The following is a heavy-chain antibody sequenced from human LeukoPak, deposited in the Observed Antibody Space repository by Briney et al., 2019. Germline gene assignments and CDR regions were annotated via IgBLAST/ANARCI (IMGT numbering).Heavy chain of an antibody. J-gene: IGHJ4*02. CDR3: ARQATRIAAAGTSIDY. D-gene: IGHD6-13*01. CDR1: GFTFSSYA. Sequence: PGGSLRRSCAASGFTFSSYAMHWVRQAPGKGLEYVSAISSNGGSTYYANSVKGRFTISRDNSKNMLYLQMGSLRAQDMAVYYCARQATRIAAAGTSIDYWGQGTLVTVSS. V-gene: IGHV3-64*01. CDR2: ISSNGGST.